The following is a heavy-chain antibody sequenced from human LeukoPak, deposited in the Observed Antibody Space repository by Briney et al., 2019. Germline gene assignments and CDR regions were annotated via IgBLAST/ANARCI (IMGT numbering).Heavy chain of an antibody. J-gene: IGHJ6*02. CDR2: INPNSGGT. Sequence: ASVKVSCKASGYTFTGYYMHWVRQAPGQGLEWMGWINPNSGGTNYAQKFQGRVTMTRDTSISTAYMELSRLRSDDTAVYYCARDGDYDILTGYHYGMDVWGQGTTVTVSS. CDR1: GYTFTGYY. V-gene: IGHV1-2*02. D-gene: IGHD3-9*01. CDR3: ARDGDYDILTGYHYGMDV.